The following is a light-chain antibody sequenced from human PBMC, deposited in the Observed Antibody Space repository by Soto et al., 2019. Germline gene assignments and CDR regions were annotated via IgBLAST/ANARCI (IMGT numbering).Light chain of an antibody. J-gene: IGKJ1*01. CDR2: VTS. CDR3: QQYGTSPRT. Sequence: EIVLTQSPGTLSLSPGDRATLSCRASQSVSSSSLAWYQQKPGQAPRLLIYVTSIRATGIPDRFSGSGSGTDFTLTINRLEPEDFGVYYCQQYGTSPRTFGQGTTVEIK. V-gene: IGKV3-20*01. CDR1: QSVSSSS.